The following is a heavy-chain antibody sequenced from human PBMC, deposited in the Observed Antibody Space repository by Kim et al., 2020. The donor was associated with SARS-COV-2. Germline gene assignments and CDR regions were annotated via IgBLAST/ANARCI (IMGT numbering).Heavy chain of an antibody. Sequence: ASVKVSCKASGYTFTSYGINWVRQAPGQGLEWMGWISAYNGNTNYAQKLQGRVTMTTDTSTSTAYMELRSLRSDDTAVYYCARDVRYFDWLFRGYYYYYGMDVWGQGTTVTVSS. J-gene: IGHJ6*02. V-gene: IGHV1-18*01. CDR1: GYTFTSYG. CDR2: ISAYNGNT. CDR3: ARDVRYFDWLFRGYYYYYGMDV. D-gene: IGHD3-9*01.